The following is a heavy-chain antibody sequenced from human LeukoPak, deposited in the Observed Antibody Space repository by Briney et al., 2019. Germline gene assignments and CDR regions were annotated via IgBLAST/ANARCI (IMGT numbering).Heavy chain of an antibody. CDR2: INPSGGST. V-gene: IGHV1-46*01. J-gene: IGHJ3*02. CDR3: AREGDNWNDGGAFDI. Sequence: ASVKVSCKASGYTFTSYYMHWVRQAPGQGLEWMGIINPSGGSTSYAQKFQGRVTMTRDTSTSTVYMELSSLRSEDTAVYYCAREGDNWNDGGAFDIWGQGTMVTVSS. CDR1: GYTFTSYY. D-gene: IGHD1-1*01.